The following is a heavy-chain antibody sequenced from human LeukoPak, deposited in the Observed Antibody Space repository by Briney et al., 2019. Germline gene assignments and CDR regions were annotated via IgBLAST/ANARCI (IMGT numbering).Heavy chain of an antibody. CDR2: IYSGGTT. CDR3: ARWISGSSSYFDY. D-gene: IGHD1-26*01. V-gene: IGHV3-66*01. Sequence: GGSLRLSCAASGFTFSYYGMSWVRQAPGQGLEWVSVIYSGGTTYYADSVRGRFTISRDNSKNTLYLQMNSLRAEDTAVYYCARWISGSSSYFDYWGQGTLVTVSS. J-gene: IGHJ4*02. CDR1: GFTFSYYG.